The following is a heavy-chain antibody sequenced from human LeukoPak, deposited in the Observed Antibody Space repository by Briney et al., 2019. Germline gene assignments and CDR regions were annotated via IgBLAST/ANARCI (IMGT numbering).Heavy chain of an antibody. V-gene: IGHV3-30*04. D-gene: IGHD6-6*01. Sequence: PGGSLRLSCAASGFTFSSYAMHWVRQAPGKGLEWVAVISYDGSNKYYADSVKGRFTTSRDNSKNTLYLQMNSLRTEDTAVYYCARERGVKYTSSSSFDYWGQGTLVSVSS. CDR1: GFTFSSYA. CDR3: ARERGVKYTSSSSFDY. CDR2: ISYDGSNK. J-gene: IGHJ4*02.